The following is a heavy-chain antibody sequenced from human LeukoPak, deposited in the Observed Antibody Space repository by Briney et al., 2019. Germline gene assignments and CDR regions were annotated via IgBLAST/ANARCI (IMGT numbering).Heavy chain of an antibody. CDR2: ISSDGRDK. D-gene: IGHD6-19*01. V-gene: IGHV3-30-3*01. CDR3: ARDLRKVADYYFDY. J-gene: IGHJ4*02. Sequence: PGGSLGLSCAASGFTLSTYAMHWVRQAPGKGLEWVAVISSDGRDKHHADSVKGRFTISRDNSKNTLFLQMNSLRPEDTARYYCARDLRKVADYYFDYWGQGTLVTVSS. CDR1: GFTLSTYA.